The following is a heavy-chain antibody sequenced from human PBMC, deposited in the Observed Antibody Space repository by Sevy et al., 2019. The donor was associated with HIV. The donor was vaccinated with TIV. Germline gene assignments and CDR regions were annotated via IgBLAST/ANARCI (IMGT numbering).Heavy chain of an antibody. J-gene: IGHJ3*01. CDR1: GLTLSSQW. CDR3: SRSLASTRNAFDL. V-gene: IGHV3-74*01. Sequence: GGSLRLSCAAAGLTLSSQWMHWVRQAPGKGLVWVSRINSDGTNTNYGDSVKGRFTISRDDAKNTVYLQMNSLRVDDTALYYSSRSLASTRNAFDLWGQGTAVTVSS. CDR2: INSDGTNT. D-gene: IGHD2-15*01.